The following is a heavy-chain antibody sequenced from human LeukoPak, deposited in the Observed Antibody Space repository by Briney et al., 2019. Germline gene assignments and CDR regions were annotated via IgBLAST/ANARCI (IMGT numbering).Heavy chain of an antibody. CDR2: ISYDGNNQ. J-gene: IGHJ6*03. CDR3: AKMGYYYYMDV. Sequence: QPGRSLRLSCAASGFIFRSYGMHWVRQAPGKGLEWVALISYDGNNQNYADSVKGRFTISRDNSKSTLYLQMNSLRAEDTAVYYCAKMGYYYYMDVWGTGTTVTVSS. V-gene: IGHV3-33*08. D-gene: IGHD5-24*01. CDR1: GFIFRSYG.